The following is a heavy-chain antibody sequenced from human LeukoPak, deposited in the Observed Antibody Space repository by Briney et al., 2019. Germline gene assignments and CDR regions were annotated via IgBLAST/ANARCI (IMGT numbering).Heavy chain of an antibody. CDR3: ARGIIGYYDVGVPFDP. J-gene: IGHJ5*02. D-gene: IGHD3-22*01. CDR2: IIPIFGTA. Sequence: SVKVSCKASGGTFSGYAISWVRQAPGQGLEWMGGIIPIFGTANYAQKFQGRVTITADESTSTAYMELSSLRSEDTAVYYCARGIIGYYDVGVPFDPWGQGTLVTVSS. CDR1: GGTFSGYA. V-gene: IGHV1-69*13.